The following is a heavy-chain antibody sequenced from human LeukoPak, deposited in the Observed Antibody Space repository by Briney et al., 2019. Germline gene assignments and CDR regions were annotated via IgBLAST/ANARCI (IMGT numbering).Heavy chain of an antibody. V-gene: IGHV3-23*01. CDR3: AKDGLRFLEWSAFDY. D-gene: IGHD3-3*01. CDR2: ISGSGGST. CDR1: RFTFSSYA. Sequence: GGCLRLSCAASRFTFSSYAMSWVRQAPGKGLEWGSAISGSGGSTYYADSVKGRFTISRDNSKNTLYLQMNSLRAEDTAVYYCAKDGLRFLEWSAFDYWGQGTLVTVSS. J-gene: IGHJ4*02.